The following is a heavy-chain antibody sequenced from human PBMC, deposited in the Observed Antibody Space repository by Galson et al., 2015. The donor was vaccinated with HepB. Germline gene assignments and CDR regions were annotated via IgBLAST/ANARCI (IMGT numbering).Heavy chain of an antibody. J-gene: IGHJ4*02. CDR3: ARGRGDPRNSAAWFDLDY. V-gene: IGHV3-66*01. D-gene: IGHD3-10*01. CDR1: GFIVSSRY. Sequence: LRLSCATSGFIVSSRYMNWVRQAPGKGLEWVSVIQAGGTTLYADSVKGRFTISRDDSKNTLHLQMISLRAEDTAVYYCARGRGDPRNSAAWFDLDYWGQGALVTVSS. CDR2: IQAGGTT.